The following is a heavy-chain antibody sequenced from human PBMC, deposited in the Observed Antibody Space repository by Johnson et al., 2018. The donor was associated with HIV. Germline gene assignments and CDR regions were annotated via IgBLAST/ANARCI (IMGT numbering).Heavy chain of an antibody. CDR3: ARKKGGMVYTSDDAFDI. Sequence: VQLVESGGGLVQPGGSLRLSCAASGFTFSSYAMSWVRQAPGKGLEWVSAISGSGGSTYYADSVTGRFTISRDNSKNTLYLQMNSLRAEDTAVYYCARKKGGMVYTSDDAFDIWGQGTMVTVSS. CDR2: ISGSGGST. D-gene: IGHD2-8*01. CDR1: GFTFSSYA. V-gene: IGHV3-23*04. J-gene: IGHJ3*02.